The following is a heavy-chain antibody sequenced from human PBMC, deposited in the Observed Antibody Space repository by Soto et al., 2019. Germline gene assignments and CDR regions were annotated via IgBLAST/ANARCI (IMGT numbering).Heavy chain of an antibody. CDR2: ISGSGGST. CDR3: AKDHRSGYDLDYYYGMDV. D-gene: IGHD5-12*01. J-gene: IGHJ6*02. V-gene: IGHV3-23*01. Sequence: EVQLLESGGGLVQPGGSLRLSCAASGFTFSSYAMSWVRQAPGQGLEWVSAISGSGGSTYYADSVKGRFTISRDNSKNTLYVQMNSLRAEDTAVYYCAKDHRSGYDLDYYYGMDVWGQGTTVTVSS. CDR1: GFTFSSYA.